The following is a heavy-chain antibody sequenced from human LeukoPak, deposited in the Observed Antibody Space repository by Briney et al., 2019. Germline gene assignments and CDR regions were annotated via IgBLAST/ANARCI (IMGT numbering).Heavy chain of an antibody. D-gene: IGHD3-22*01. J-gene: IGHJ4*02. CDR3: ARPADPLYYDSSGYYSFDY. CDR1: GFTFSSYS. Sequence: PGGSLRLSCAASGFTFSSYSMNWVRQAPGKGLEWVSSISSSSSYIYYADSVKGRFTISRDNAKNSLYLQMNSLRAEDTAVYYCARPADPLYYDSSGYYSFDYWGQGTLVTVSS. V-gene: IGHV3-21*01. CDR2: ISSSSSYI.